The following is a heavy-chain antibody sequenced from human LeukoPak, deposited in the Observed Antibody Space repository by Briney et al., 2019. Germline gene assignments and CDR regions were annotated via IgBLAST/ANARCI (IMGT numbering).Heavy chain of an antibody. CDR1: GFTFNRCW. CDR2: INPDGRDT. D-gene: IGHD2-21*02. Sequence: GGSLKLSCVVSGFTFNRCWTNWVRQAPGKGLEWVAHINPDGRDTYYVDSVKGRFTISRDNAQNSMYLQMNSLRVEDTAVYYCTSWGDTTAEYFQRWGQGTLVTVSS. J-gene: IGHJ1*01. CDR3: TSWGDTTAEYFQR. V-gene: IGHV3-7*01.